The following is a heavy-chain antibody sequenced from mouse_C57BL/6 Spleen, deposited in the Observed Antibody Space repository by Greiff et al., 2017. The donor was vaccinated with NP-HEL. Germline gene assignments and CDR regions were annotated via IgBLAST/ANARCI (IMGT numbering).Heavy chain of an antibody. CDR3: TRGSSTMNTEGFAY. J-gene: IGHJ3*01. CDR2: IYPGNGDT. CDR1: GYTFTSYW. V-gene: IGHV1-5*01. D-gene: IGHD2-4*01. Sequence: VQLQQSGTVLARPGASVKMSCKTSGYTFTSYWMHWVKQRPGQGLEWIGAIYPGNGDTSYNQKFKGKAKLTAVKAASTAYMELSSLTNEDSAVYYCTRGSSTMNTEGFAYWGQGTLVTVSA.